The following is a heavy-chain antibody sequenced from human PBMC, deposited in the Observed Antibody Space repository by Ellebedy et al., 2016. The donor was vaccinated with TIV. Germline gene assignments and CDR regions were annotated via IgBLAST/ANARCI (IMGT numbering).Heavy chain of an antibody. CDR2: ISWNSGSI. CDR1: GFTFDDYA. J-gene: IGHJ3*02. Sequence: SLKISCAASGFTFDDYAMHWVRQAPGKGLEWVSGISWNSGSIGYADSVKGRFTISRDNAKNSLYLQMNSLRAEDTALYYCAREALDAFDIWGQGTMVTVSS. CDR3: AREALDAFDI. V-gene: IGHV3-9*01.